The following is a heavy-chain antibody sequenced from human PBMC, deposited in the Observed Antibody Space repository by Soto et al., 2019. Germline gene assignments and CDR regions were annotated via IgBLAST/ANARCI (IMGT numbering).Heavy chain of an antibody. J-gene: IGHJ6*02. CDR3: ARDLWVEPELYYYGMDV. V-gene: IGHV4-30-4*01. Sequence: PSETLSLTCTVSGDSISSAGYYWSWIRQTPGKGLEWIGHIFYSGTTYYNPSLKSRLTISVDTSKNHFSLRLTPVTAADTAVYYCARDLWVEPELYYYGMDVWGQGTTVTVSS. D-gene: IGHD1-1*01. CDR1: GDSISSAGYY. CDR2: IFYSGTT.